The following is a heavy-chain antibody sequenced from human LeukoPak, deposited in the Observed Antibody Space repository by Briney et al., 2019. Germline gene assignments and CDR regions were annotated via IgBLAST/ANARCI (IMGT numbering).Heavy chain of an antibody. CDR3: ARDLFFSDAGYSSGWRAEYFHH. J-gene: IGHJ1*01. CDR2: IYAGGSST. CDR1: GFIVKIPD. V-gene: IGHV3-66*01. D-gene: IGHD6-19*01. Sequence: PGGSLRLSCPAPGFIVKIPDMTWVRQAPGKGLGWVSVIYAGGSSTHYADSVKGRFSISRDNSKNTLYLQMNSLKAEDTAVYYCARDLFFSDAGYSSGWRAEYFHHWGQGTLVTVSS.